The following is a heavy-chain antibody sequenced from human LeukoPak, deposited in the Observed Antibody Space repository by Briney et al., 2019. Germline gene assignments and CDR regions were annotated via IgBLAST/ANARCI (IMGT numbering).Heavy chain of an antibody. D-gene: IGHD3-10*01. CDR3: ARDKNSGSFDY. J-gene: IGHJ4*02. V-gene: IGHV4-59*06. Sequence: SETLSLTCTVSGGSISSYYWSWIRQHPGKGLEYIGYIYYTGSTYSNPSLKSRVTISVDTSKNQFSLKLSSVTAADTAMYYCARDKNSGSFDYWGQGALVTVSS. CDR2: IYYTGST. CDR1: GGSISSYY.